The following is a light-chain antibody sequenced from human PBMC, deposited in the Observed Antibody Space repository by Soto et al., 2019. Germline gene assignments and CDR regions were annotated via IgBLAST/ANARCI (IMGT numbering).Light chain of an antibody. CDR3: SSYTSSSTVV. Sequence: QSVLTQPDSVSGSPGQSITISCTGTSRDVGGYNYVSWYQQHPGKAPKLMIYEVSNRPSGVSNRFSGSKSGNTASLTISGLQAEDEADYYCSSYTSSSTVVFGGGTKLTVL. CDR1: SRDVGGYNY. J-gene: IGLJ2*01. V-gene: IGLV2-14*01. CDR2: EVS.